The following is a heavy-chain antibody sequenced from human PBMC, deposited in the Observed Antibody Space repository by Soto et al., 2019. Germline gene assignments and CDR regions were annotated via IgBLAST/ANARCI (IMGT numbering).Heavy chain of an antibody. D-gene: IGHD3-10*01. CDR2: IWYDGSNK. V-gene: IGHV3-33*01. Sequence: GGSLRLSCAASGFTFSSYGMHWVRQAPGKGLEWVAVIWYDGSNKYYADSVKGRFTISGDNSKNTLYLQMNSLRAEDTAVYYCARDRGYGSGSYYYNWFDPWGQGTLVTVSS. CDR1: GFTFSSYG. CDR3: ARDRGYGSGSYYYNWFDP. J-gene: IGHJ5*02.